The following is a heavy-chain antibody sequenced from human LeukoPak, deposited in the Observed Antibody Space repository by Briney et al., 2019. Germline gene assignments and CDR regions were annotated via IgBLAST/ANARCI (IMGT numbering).Heavy chain of an antibody. J-gene: IGHJ3*02. CDR1: GDSVSSDSVT. D-gene: IGHD1-26*01. Sequence: SQTLSLSCAISGDSVSSDSVTWNWIRQSPSRGLEWLGRTYYRSKWYNNYAKSVESRISINPDTSKNQFSLQLNSVTPEDTAVYYCTRNRLWANDIWGQGTLVTVSS. CDR3: TRNRLWANDI. V-gene: IGHV6-1*01. CDR2: TYYRSKWYN.